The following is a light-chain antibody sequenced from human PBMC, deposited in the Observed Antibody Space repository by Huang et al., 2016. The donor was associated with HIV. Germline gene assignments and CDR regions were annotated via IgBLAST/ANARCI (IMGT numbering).Light chain of an antibody. CDR3: QQLNSYPPA. CDR1: QDISSF. V-gene: IGKV1-9*01. J-gene: IGKJ5*01. Sequence: IQLTQSPSSLAASVGDRVTITCRASQDISSFLAWYQQEPGEAPKLLIYDASTLQSGVTSRFSGSGSGTDFTLTISSLQPEDFATYYCQQLNSYPPAFGQGTRLEIK. CDR2: DAS.